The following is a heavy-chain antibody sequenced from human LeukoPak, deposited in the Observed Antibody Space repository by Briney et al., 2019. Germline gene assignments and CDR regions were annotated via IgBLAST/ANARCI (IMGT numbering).Heavy chain of an antibody. CDR2: IKQDGSEK. D-gene: IGHD6-13*01. V-gene: IGHV3-7*01. J-gene: IGHJ4*02. CDR3: ARFIAAPYYFDY. Sequence: PGGSLRLSCAASGLTFSSYWMSWVRQAPGKGLEWVANIKQDGSEKYYVDSVKGRFTISRDNAKNSLYLQMNSLRAEDTAVYYCARFIAAPYYFDYWGRGTLVTVSS. CDR1: GLTFSSYW.